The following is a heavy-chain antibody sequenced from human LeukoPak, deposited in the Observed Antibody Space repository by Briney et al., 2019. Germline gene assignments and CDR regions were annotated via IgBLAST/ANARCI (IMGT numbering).Heavy chain of an antibody. V-gene: IGHV3-66*04. CDR1: GFTFSSYE. CDR2: IYSGGST. J-gene: IGHJ3*02. D-gene: IGHD6-13*01. Sequence: GGSLRPSCAASGFTFSSYEMNWVRQAPGKGLEWVSVIYSGGSTYYADSVKGRFTISRDNSKNTLYLQMNSLRAEDTAVYYCAKHGSSWREIDAFDIWGQGTMVTVSS. CDR3: AKHGSSWREIDAFDI.